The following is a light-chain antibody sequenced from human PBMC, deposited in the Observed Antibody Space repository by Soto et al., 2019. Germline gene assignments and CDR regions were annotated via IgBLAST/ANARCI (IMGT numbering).Light chain of an antibody. CDR1: QSVDSW. CDR2: DAS. CDR3: QQYDTYWET. Sequence: DIQMTQSPSTLSASVGDRVTITCRASQSVDSWLAWYQQKPGKAPKLLIYDASSLESGVPSRFSGSRSGTQFTLTISSLQSDDSATCYCQQYDTYWETFGQGAKVEIK. V-gene: IGKV1-5*01. J-gene: IGKJ1*01.